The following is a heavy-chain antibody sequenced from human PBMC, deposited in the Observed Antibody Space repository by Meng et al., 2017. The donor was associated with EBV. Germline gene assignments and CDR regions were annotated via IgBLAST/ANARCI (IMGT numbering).Heavy chain of an antibody. V-gene: IGHV1-2*06. CDR2: INPNSGGT. D-gene: IGHD6-19*01. CDR1: GYTFPGYY. Sequence: VQLEQSGAGVKKPGASGKVSFKATGYTFPGYYMHWVRQAPGQGLELMGRINPNSGGTNYAQKFQGRVTMTSDTSISTAYMELSRLRSDDTAVYYCARVGIAVAGTGDYWGQGTLVTVSS. CDR3: ARVGIAVAGTGDY. J-gene: IGHJ4*02.